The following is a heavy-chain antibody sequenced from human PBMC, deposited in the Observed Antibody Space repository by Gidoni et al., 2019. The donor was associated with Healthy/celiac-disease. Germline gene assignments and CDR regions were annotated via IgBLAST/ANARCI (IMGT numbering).Heavy chain of an antibody. Sequence: QVQLVESGGGVVQPGRSLRLSCAASGFTFSSYGMHWVRQAPGKGLEWVAVISYDGSNKYYADSVKGRFTISRDNSKNTLYLQMNSLRAEDTAVYYCAKGYWGPEYYFDYWGQGTLVTVSS. CDR1: GFTFSSYG. CDR2: ISYDGSNK. D-gene: IGHD2-8*02. J-gene: IGHJ4*02. CDR3: AKGYWGPEYYFDY. V-gene: IGHV3-30*18.